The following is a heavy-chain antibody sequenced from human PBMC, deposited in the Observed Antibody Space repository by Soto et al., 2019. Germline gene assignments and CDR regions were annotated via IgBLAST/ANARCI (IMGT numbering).Heavy chain of an antibody. Sequence: QVQLQESGPGLVKPSQTLSLTCTVSGGSISSGSYYWSWIRQLPGKGLEWIGYIYYSESTYYNPSLKSRVTISVDTSKNKFSLKLNSVTAADTAVYYCATRTDYYYGSGSLGGMDVWGQGTTVTVSS. CDR3: ATRTDYYYGSGSLGGMDV. CDR2: IYYSEST. J-gene: IGHJ6*02. D-gene: IGHD3-10*01. CDR1: GGSISSGSYY. V-gene: IGHV4-31*03.